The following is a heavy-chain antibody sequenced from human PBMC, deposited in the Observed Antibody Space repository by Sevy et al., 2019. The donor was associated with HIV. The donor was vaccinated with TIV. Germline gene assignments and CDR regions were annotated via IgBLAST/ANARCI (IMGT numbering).Heavy chain of an antibody. CDR1: GFDFSTYD. CDR2: ISFDGSDK. D-gene: IGHD3-22*01. V-gene: IGHV3-33*03. Sequence: GGSLRLSCAASGFDFSTYDMHWVRQAPGKGLEWVAFISFDGSDKWYGDSVKGRFTISRDNSKNTLYVQRNTLRDEDTAVYYCAKRERSYYDSSGNYDAFDVWGQGTSVTVSS. CDR3: AKRERSYYDSSGNYDAFDV. J-gene: IGHJ3*01.